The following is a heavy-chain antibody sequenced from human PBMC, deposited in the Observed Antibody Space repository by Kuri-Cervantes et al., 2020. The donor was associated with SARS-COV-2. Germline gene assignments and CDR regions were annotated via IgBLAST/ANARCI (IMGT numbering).Heavy chain of an antibody. V-gene: IGHV4-34*01. J-gene: IGHJ6*02. Sequence: SQTLSLTCAVYGGSFGGYYWSWIRQPPGKGLEWIGEINHSGSTNYNPSLKSRVTISVDTSKSQFSLKLSSVTAADTAVYYCAREGGDILVDGMDVWGQGTTVTVSS. CDR1: GGSFGGYY. CDR3: AREGGDILVDGMDV. CDR2: INHSGST. D-gene: IGHD2-2*01.